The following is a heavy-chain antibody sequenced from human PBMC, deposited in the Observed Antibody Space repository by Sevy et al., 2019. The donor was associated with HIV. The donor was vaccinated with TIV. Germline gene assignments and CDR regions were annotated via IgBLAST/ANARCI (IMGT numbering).Heavy chain of an antibody. CDR2: IIAYSGNT. D-gene: IGHD1-26*01. Sequence: ASVKVSCKASGYTFTSYGISWVRQAPGQGLEWMGWIIAYSGNTNYAQKLQGRVTMTTDTSTSTAYMELRSLRSDDTAVYYCARARSVTPLFDYWGQGTLVTVSS. CDR1: GYTFTSYG. V-gene: IGHV1-18*01. CDR3: ARARSVTPLFDY. J-gene: IGHJ4*02.